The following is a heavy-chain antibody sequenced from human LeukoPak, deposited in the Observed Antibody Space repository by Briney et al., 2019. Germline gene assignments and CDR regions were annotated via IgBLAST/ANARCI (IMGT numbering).Heavy chain of an antibody. CDR3: AELLWFGDPFDY. CDR2: ISYDGSNK. Sequence: GGSLRLSCAASGFTSSSYAMHWVRQAPGKGLEWVAVISYDGSNKYYADSVKGRFTISRDNSKNTLYLQMNSLRAEDTAVYYCAELLWFGDPFDYWGQGTLVTVSS. J-gene: IGHJ4*02. V-gene: IGHV3-30*04. D-gene: IGHD3-10*01. CDR1: GFTSSSYA.